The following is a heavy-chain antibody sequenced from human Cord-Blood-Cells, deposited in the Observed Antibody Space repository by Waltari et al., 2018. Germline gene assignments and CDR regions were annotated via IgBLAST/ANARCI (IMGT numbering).Heavy chain of an antibody. V-gene: IGHV3-23*01. CDR3: AKDLSGSYYYYYYGMDV. CDR1: GFTFSTHA. J-gene: IGHJ6*02. CDR2: ISGSGGST. D-gene: IGHD1-26*01. Sequence: EVQMLESGGGLVQPGGSLRLSCAASGFTFSTHAMSWFRPAPAKGLEWVSAISGSGGSTYYADSVKGRFTISRDNSKNTLYLQMNSLRAEDTAVYYCAKDLSGSYYYYYYGMDVWGQGTTVTVSS.